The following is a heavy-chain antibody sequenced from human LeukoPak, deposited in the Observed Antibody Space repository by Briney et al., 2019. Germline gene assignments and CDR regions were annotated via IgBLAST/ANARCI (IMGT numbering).Heavy chain of an antibody. CDR2: FDPEDGET. CDR3: ATVGAADCGGTYCFDY. D-gene: IGHD4-23*01. CDR1: GYTLTELS. Sequence: ASVKVSCKVSGYTLTELSMHWVGQAPGKGLEWMGGFDPEDGETIYAQKFQGRVTMTEDTSTDTAYMELSSLRSEDTAVYYCATVGAADCGGTYCFDYWGQGTLVTVSS. J-gene: IGHJ4*02. V-gene: IGHV1-24*01.